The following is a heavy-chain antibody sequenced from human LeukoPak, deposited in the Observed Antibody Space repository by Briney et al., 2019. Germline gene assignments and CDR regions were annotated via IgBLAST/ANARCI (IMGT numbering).Heavy chain of an antibody. Sequence: ASMKVSCKSSGYTFTNYGINWVRQAPGQGLEWMGWINPYNGDTNYLQKLQGRVIMTTDTSTNTAYMKLWSLRSDDTAVYYCARGGSSLYGDSWGQGTLVTVSS. CDR2: INPYNGDT. J-gene: IGHJ4*02. V-gene: IGHV1-18*01. D-gene: IGHD6-13*01. CDR1: GYTFTNYG. CDR3: ARGGSSLYGDS.